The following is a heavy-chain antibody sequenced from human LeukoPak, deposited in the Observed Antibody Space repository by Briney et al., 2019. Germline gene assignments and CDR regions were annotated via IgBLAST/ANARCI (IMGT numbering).Heavy chain of an antibody. CDR2: IRYDGSNK. CDR3: ARDYSTVTTFFDY. J-gene: IGHJ4*02. V-gene: IGHV3-30*02. D-gene: IGHD4-17*01. CDR1: GFTFSSYG. Sequence: GGSLRLSCAASGFTFSSYGMHWVRQAPGKGLEWVSFIRYDGSNKYYADSVKGRFTISRDNSKNTLYLQMNSLRAEDTAVYYCARDYSTVTTFFDYWGQGTLVTVSS.